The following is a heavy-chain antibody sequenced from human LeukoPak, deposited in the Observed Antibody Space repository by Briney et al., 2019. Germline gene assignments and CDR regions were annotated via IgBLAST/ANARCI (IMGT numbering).Heavy chain of an antibody. CDR1: GFTSSSYG. CDR2: ISYDGTNK. J-gene: IGHJ5*01. D-gene: IGHD6-13*01. Sequence: GRSLRLSCAASGFTSSSYGMHWVRQAPGKGLEWVAVISYDGTNKFYADSVKGRFTISGDNSKNTLFLQMNSLRAGDTAVYYCAKELYSTTWFDYWGQGTLVTVSS. CDR3: AKELYSTTWFDY. V-gene: IGHV3-30*18.